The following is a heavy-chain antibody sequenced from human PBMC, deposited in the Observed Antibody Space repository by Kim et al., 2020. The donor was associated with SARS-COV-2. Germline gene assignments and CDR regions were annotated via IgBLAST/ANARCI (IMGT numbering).Heavy chain of an antibody. CDR3: ARGSTRGQPDWYFDL. Sequence: SETLSLTCTVSGGSVSSGSYYWSWIRQPPGKGLEWIGYIYYSGSTNYNPSLKSRVTISVDTSKNQFSLKLSSVTAADTAVYYCARGSTRGQPDWYFDLWGRGTLVTVSS. V-gene: IGHV4-61*01. CDR1: GGSVSSGSYY. CDR2: IYYSGST. J-gene: IGHJ2*01. D-gene: IGHD3-10*01.